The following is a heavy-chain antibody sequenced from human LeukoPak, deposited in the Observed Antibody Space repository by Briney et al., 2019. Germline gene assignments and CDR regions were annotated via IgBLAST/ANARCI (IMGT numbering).Heavy chain of an antibody. CDR2: IIPILGIA. J-gene: IGHJ4*02. CDR1: GGTFSSYA. Sequence: PGASVTVSCKASGGTFSSYAISWVRQAPGQGLEWMGRIIPILGIANYAQKFQGRVTITADKSTSTAYMELSSLRSEDTAVYYCAITSYCGGDCYSDSDYWGQGTLVTVSS. D-gene: IGHD2-21*02. CDR3: AITSYCGGDCYSDSDY. V-gene: IGHV1-69*04.